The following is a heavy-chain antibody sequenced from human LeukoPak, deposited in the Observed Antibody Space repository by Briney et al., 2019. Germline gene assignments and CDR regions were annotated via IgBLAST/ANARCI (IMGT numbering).Heavy chain of an antibody. Sequence: GGSLRLSCAASGFTFSSYAMSWVRQAPGKGLEWLSYISKSGSTKYYADSVKGRFTISRDNAKNSLYLQMNSLRAEDTAVYYCARVLRYCSGGNCYSGGLGYMDVWGQGTTVTISS. CDR1: GFTFSSYA. J-gene: IGHJ6*03. CDR2: ISKSGSTK. CDR3: ARVLRYCSGGNCYSGGLGYMDV. V-gene: IGHV3-48*04. D-gene: IGHD2-15*01.